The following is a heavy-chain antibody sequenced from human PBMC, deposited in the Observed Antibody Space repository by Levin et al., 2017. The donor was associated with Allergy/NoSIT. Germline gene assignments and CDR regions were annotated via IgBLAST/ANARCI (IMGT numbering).Heavy chain of an antibody. D-gene: IGHD4-23*01. J-gene: IGHJ6*02. V-gene: IGHV4-34*01. Sequence: PSETLSLTCAVYGGSFSGYYWSWIRQPPGKGLEWIGEINHSGSTNYNPSLKSRVTISVDTSKNQFSLKLSSVTAADTAVYYCARTVVTPNGDYYYYYGMDVWGQGTTVTVSS. CDR3: ARTVVTPNGDYYYYYGMDV. CDR1: GGSFSGYY. CDR2: INHSGST.